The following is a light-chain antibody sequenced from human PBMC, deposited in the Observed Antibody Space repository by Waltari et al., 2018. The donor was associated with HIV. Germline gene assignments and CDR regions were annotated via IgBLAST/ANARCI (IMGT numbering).Light chain of an antibody. V-gene: IGKV3-20*01. CDR1: QQLTGNY. CDR2: GAS. CDR3: QQYGSPPPYT. J-gene: IGKJ2*01. Sequence: EIVLTQSPGTLSLSPGERATLSCRASQQLTGNYLAWYQQKPGQAPRLLIYGASNRATGIPDRFSGRGSGTDFTLIISRLEPEDFAVYYCQQYGSPPPYTFGQGTKV.